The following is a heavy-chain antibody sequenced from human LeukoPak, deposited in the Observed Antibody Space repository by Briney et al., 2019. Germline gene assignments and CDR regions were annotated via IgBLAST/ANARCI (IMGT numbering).Heavy chain of an antibody. D-gene: IGHD5-18*01. V-gene: IGHV3-21*01. J-gene: IGHJ4*02. Sequence: PGGSLRLSCVASGFTFSTYSMNWVRQAPGKGLEWDSCINRSGSYIFYADSVKGRSTISRDNTKNSLYLQMNSLRAEDTAVYYCARDPGIQLWSYYFDYWGPGTLVTVSS. CDR2: INRSGSYI. CDR1: GFTFSTYS. CDR3: ARDPGIQLWSYYFDY.